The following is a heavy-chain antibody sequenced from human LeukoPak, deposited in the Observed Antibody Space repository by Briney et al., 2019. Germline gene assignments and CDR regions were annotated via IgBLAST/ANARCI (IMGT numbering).Heavy chain of an antibody. CDR2: ISSSSSYI. D-gene: IGHD6-19*01. V-gene: IGHV3-21*01. J-gene: IGHJ6*03. CDR1: GFTFSSYG. CDR3: ARGLFQDYSSGWYDDYYYYYMDV. Sequence: PGGSLRLSCAASGFTFSSYGMNWVRQAPGKGLEWVSSISSSSSYIYYADSVKGRFTISRDNAKNSLYLQMNSLRAEDTAVYYCARGLFQDYSSGWYDDYYYYYMDVWGKGTTVTVSS.